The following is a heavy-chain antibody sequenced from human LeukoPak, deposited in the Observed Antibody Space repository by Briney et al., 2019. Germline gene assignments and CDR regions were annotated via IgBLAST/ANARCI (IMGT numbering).Heavy chain of an antibody. Sequence: ASVTVSCKASGGTFSIYAISWVRQAPGQGLEWMGGIIPIFGTANYAQKFQGRVTITADESTSTAYMELSSLRSEDTAVYYCARENYYGSGSYYMGWGQGTLVTVSS. CDR3: ARENYYGSGSYYMG. D-gene: IGHD3-10*01. J-gene: IGHJ4*02. CDR2: IIPIFGTA. V-gene: IGHV1-69*13. CDR1: GGTFSIYA.